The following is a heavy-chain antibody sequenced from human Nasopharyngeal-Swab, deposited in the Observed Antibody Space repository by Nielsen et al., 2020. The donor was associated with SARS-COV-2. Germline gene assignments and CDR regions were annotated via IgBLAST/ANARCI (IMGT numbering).Heavy chain of an antibody. CDR3: ARVHYYDSTYYYYGLDV. CDR2: IYYSGSP. CDR1: DYSISSYY. J-gene: IGHJ6*02. V-gene: IGHV4-59*13. D-gene: IGHD3-22*01. Sequence: GSLRLSCTVSDYSISSYYWTWIRQPPGKGLEWIGYIYYSGSPNYNPSLKSRVTLSLDTSKGQLSLKLSSVTAADTAVYYCARVHYYDSTYYYYGLDVWGQGTTVTVSS.